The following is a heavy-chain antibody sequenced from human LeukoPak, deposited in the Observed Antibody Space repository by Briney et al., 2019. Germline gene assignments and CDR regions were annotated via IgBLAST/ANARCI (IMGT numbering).Heavy chain of an antibody. D-gene: IGHD2-8*01. CDR2: IHHTGST. CDR1: GGSISSRNW. Sequence: PSETLSLTCAVSGGSISSRNWWSWVRQPPGKGLEWIGEIHHTGSTNYMPSLKSRVTISLDTSKNQFSLKLSSVTAADTAVYYCASRVTHPLMVPYWGQGTLVTVSS. V-gene: IGHV4-4*02. J-gene: IGHJ4*02. CDR3: ASRVTHPLMVPY.